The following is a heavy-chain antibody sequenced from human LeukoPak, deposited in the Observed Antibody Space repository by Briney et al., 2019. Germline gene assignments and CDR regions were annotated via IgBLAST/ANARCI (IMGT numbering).Heavy chain of an antibody. J-gene: IGHJ4*02. D-gene: IGHD4-23*01. CDR1: GGSISSGGYY. Sequence: SQTLSLTCTVSGGSISSGGYYWSWIRQPPGKGLEWIGYIYHSGSTYYNPSLKSRVTISVDRSKNQFSLKLSSVTAADTAVYYCARAVGNSWDFDYWGQGTLVTVSS. CDR2: IYHSGST. V-gene: IGHV4-30-2*01. CDR3: ARAVGNSWDFDY.